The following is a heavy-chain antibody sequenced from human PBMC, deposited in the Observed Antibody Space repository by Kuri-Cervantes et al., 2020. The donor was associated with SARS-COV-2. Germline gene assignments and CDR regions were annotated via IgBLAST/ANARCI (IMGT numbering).Heavy chain of an antibody. CDR3: ARDQGGYYMDV. D-gene: IGHD3-16*01. V-gene: IGHV4-34*01. J-gene: IGHJ6*03. CDR1: GGSFSGYY. CDR2: IKHSGST. Sequence: SETLSLTCTVSGGSFSGYYWSWIRQPPGKGLEWIGEIKHSGSTNYNPSLKSRFTISVDTSKNQFSLKLSSVTAADTAVYYCARDQGGYYMDVWGKGTTVTVSS.